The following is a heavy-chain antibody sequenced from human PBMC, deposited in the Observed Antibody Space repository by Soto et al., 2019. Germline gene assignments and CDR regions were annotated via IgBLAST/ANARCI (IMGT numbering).Heavy chain of an antibody. J-gene: IGHJ6*02. CDR3: AKDGQSGFWSGYYLAV. V-gene: IGHV3-74*01. D-gene: IGHD3-3*01. CDR2: ISIDGSRT. CDR1: GLTFSSYW. Sequence: GGSLRLSCAASGLTFSSYWMHWVRQAPGKGLVWVSRISIDGSRTNYADSVKGRFTISRDNAKNTLYLQMNGLRAEDTAVYYCAKDGQSGFWSGYYLAVWGQGTTVTVSS.